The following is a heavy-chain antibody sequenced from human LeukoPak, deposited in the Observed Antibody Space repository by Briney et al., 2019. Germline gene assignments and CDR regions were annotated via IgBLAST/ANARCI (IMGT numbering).Heavy chain of an antibody. V-gene: IGHV3-74*01. J-gene: IGHJ4*02. CDR1: GFTFSSYW. CDR2: INTDGSST. D-gene: IGHD5-24*01. CDR3: AREGEMVNTGFGYFDY. Sequence: GGSLRLSSAASGFTFSSYWMHWVRQAPGKGLVWVSRINTDGSSTSYADSVKGRFTISRDNAKNTLYLQMNSLRAEDTAVYYCAREGEMVNTGFGYFDYWGQGTLVTVSS.